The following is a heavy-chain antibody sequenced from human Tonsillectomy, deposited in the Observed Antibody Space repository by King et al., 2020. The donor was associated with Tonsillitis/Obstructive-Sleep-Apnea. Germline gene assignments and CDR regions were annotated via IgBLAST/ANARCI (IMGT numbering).Heavy chain of an antibody. D-gene: IGHD3-10*01. Sequence: QLQESGPGLVKPPETLSLTCTVSGGSISSSSYYWGWIRQPPGKGLEWIGTIYYTGSTYYSPSLKSRVTISVDTSKNQFSLKLSSVTAADTAVYYCARQAGDFDYWGQGTLVTVSS. CDR1: GGSISSSSYY. J-gene: IGHJ4*02. CDR3: ARQAGDFDY. V-gene: IGHV4-39*01. CDR2: IYYTGST.